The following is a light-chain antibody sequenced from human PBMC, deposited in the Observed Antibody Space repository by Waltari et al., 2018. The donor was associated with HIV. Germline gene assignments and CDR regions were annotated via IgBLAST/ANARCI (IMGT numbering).Light chain of an antibody. Sequence: SYVLTQPPSVYVAPGKAARVTCGGNTVGSKSVHWYQQKPGQAPVLVIDDDRERPPGIPERFSGSNSGNTATLAISRVEAGDEADYYCQLWNSNSDHWVFGGGTKLTVL. CDR2: DDR. V-gene: IGLV3-21*04. J-gene: IGLJ3*02. CDR3: QLWNSNSDHWV. CDR1: TVGSKS.